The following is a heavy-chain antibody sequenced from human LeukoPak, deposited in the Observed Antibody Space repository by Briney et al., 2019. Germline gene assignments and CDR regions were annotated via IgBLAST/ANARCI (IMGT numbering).Heavy chain of an antibody. J-gene: IGHJ4*02. V-gene: IGHV3-30*18. CDR3: AKVWSDSYGSLFDY. CDR1: GFTFSSYG. CDR2: ISYDGSNK. Sequence: GRSLRLSCAASGFTFSSYGMHWVRQAPGKGLEWVAVISYDGSNKYYADSVKGRFTISRDNSKNTLYLQMNSLRAEDTAVYYCAKVWSDSYGSLFDYWGQGALVTVSS. D-gene: IGHD5-18*01.